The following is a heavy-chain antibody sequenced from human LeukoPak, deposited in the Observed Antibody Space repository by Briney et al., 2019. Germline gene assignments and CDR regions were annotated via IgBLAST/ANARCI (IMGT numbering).Heavy chain of an antibody. J-gene: IGHJ4*02. D-gene: IGHD6-13*01. CDR2: IYSSGST. CDR1: GGSIASGSYY. CDR3: AREPSYSSSWYGY. Sequence: SETLSLTCTVSGGSIASGSYYWSWIRQPAGKGLEWIGRIYSSGSTNYNPSLKSRVTISVDTSKNQFSLKLNSVTAADTAVYYCAREPSYSSSWYGYWGQGTLVTVSS. V-gene: IGHV4-61*02.